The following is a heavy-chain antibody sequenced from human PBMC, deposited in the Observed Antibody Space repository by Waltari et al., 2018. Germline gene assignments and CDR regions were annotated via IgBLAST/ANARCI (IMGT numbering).Heavy chain of an antibody. CDR1: EYTFTSSY. CDR3: ASDTGALWMDV. CDR2: IKPSGGST. D-gene: IGHD2-21*01. V-gene: IGHV1-46*01. J-gene: IGHJ6*02. Sequence: QVQLVQSGAEVTKPGASVKISCKTSEYTFTSSYVHWVRQAPGQGLEWMGRIKPSGGSTSYAQKVEGRVTMTRDTSTSTVYMELSSLRSEDTAVYYCASDTGALWMDVWGQGTTVTVSS.